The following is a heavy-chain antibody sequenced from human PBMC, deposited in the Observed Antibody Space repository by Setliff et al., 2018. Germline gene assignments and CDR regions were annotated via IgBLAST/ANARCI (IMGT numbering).Heavy chain of an antibody. CDR1: GFSFSNHN. CDR2: ICGGCSDR. CDR3: ASRIGGSPY. V-gene: IGHV3-21*01. D-gene: IGHD1-26*01. J-gene: IGHJ4*02. Sequence: GGSLRLSCAASGFSFSNHNMNWFRQIPGKGLEWVSAICGGCSDRHYADSVKGRFTISRDDADSSLYLYMNSLRVDDTAVYFCASRIGGSPYWGQGTLVT.